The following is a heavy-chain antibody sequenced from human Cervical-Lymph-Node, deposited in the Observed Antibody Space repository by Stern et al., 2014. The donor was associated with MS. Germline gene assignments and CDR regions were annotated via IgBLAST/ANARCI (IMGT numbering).Heavy chain of an antibody. J-gene: IGHJ5*02. CDR3: ASANCSSTSCPNWFDP. CDR1: GGSISSGDYY. D-gene: IGHD2-2*01. Sequence: HVQLQESCPGLVQPSQTLSLTCTVSGGSISSGDYYWSWLRQPPGKCLEWIGYIYYSGSTYYNPSLKSRVTISVDTSKNQFSLKLSSVTAADTAVYYCASANCSSTSCPNWFDPWGQGTLVTVSS. CDR2: IYYSGST. V-gene: IGHV4-30-4*01.